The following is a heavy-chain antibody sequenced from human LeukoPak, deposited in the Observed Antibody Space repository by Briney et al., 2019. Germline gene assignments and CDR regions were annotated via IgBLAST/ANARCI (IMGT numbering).Heavy chain of an antibody. CDR3: ARDYSGYGEGVDY. V-gene: IGHV3-33*01. D-gene: IGHD5-12*01. CDR2: IWYDGSNK. J-gene: IGHJ4*02. Sequence: GGSLRLSCAASGFTFSSYGMHWVRQAPGKGLEWVAVIWYDGSNKYYADSVKGRFTISRNNSKNTLYLQMNSLRAEDTAVYYCARDYSGYGEGVDYWGQGTLVTVSS. CDR1: GFTFSSYG.